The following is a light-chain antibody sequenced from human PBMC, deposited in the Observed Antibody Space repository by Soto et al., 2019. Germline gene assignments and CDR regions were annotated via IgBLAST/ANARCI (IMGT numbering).Light chain of an antibody. CDR3: QQLNSYPS. V-gene: IGKV1-9*01. J-gene: IGKJ5*01. CDR2: AAS. CDR1: QGISSY. Sequence: DIQVTQSPSFLSSSVGDRVTITCRASQGISSYLAWYQQKPGKAPKLLIYAASTLQSGVPSRFSGSGSGTEFTLTISSLQPEDFATYYCQQLNSYPSFG.